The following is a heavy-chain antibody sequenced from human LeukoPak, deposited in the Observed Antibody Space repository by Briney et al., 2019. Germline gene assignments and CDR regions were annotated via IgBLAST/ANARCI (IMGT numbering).Heavy chain of an antibody. CDR3: AKASSYGSMSYDFDY. CDR2: ISASGGST. Sequence: GGSLRLSCAASGFTFSSYAMSWVRQAPGKGLEWVSGISASGGSTFYADSVKGRFTVSRDNSQNTLYVQMNSLRAEDTAVYYCAKASSYGSMSYDFDYWGQGTLVTVSS. CDR1: GFTFSSYA. D-gene: IGHD3-10*01. V-gene: IGHV3-23*01. J-gene: IGHJ4*02.